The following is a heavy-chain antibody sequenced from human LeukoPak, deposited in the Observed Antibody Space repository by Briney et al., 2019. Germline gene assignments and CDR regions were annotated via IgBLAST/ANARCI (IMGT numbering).Heavy chain of an antibody. D-gene: IGHD6-19*01. V-gene: IGHV3-23*01. CDR3: AARPTSAPVAPSDF. J-gene: IGHJ4*02. CDR2: ISGSGDST. Sequence: PGGSLRLSCAASGLTPSNCAMSWVRQAPGKGLEWVSAISGSGDSTHYADSMKGRFTISRDNSNSMLYLQMNSLRAEDTARYYCAARPTSAPVAPSDFWGQGTLVTVSS. CDR1: GLTPSNCA.